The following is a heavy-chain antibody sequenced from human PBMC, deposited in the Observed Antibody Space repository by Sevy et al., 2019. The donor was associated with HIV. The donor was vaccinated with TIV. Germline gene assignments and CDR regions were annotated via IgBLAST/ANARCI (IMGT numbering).Heavy chain of an antibody. CDR3: TREGEYCGGDCYPAGADY. D-gene: IGHD2-21*02. Sequence: GGSLRLSCTASGFTFGDYAMSWFRQAPGKGLEWVGFIRSKAYGGTTEYAASGKGRFTISRDDSKSIAYLQMNSLKTEDTAVYYCTREGEYCGGDCYPAGADYWGQGTLVTVSS. CDR2: IRSKAYGGTT. V-gene: IGHV3-49*03. J-gene: IGHJ4*02. CDR1: GFTFGDYA.